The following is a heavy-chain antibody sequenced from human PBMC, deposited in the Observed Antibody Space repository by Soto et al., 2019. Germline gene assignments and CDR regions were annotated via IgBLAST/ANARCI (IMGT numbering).Heavy chain of an antibody. CDR2: ISSSSSYI. J-gene: IGHJ4*02. CDR1: GFTFSSYS. CDR3: ARDLHAAVADPGAIDY. D-gene: IGHD6-19*01. Sequence: GGSLRLSCAASGFTFSSYSVNWVRQAPGKGLEWVSSISSSSSYIYYADSVKGRFTISRDNAKNSLYLQRNSLRAEDTAVYYCARDLHAAVADPGAIDYWGQGTLVTVSS. V-gene: IGHV3-21*01.